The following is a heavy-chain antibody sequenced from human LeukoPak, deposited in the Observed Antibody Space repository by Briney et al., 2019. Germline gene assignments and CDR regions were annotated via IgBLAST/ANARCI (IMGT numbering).Heavy chain of an antibody. CDR3: ARDRWGKSFTLNWFDP. V-gene: IGHV3-30-3*01. J-gene: IGHJ5*02. CDR2: ISYDGSNK. D-gene: IGHD2/OR15-2a*01. Sequence: GGSLRLSCAASGFTFSSYAMHWVRQAPGKGLEWVAVISYDGSNKYYADSVKGRLTISRDNSKNTLYLQMNSLRAEDTAVYYCARDRWGKSFTLNWFDPWGQGTLVTVSS. CDR1: GFTFSSYA.